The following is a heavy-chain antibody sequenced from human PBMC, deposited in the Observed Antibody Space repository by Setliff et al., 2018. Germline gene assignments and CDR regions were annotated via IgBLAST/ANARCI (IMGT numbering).Heavy chain of an antibody. V-gene: IGHV3-15*01. CDR2: IKSAADGGTI. Sequence: GGSLRLSCLASGFSFSNTKMSWIRQAPGKGLEWVGRIKSAADGGTIEYAAAVNGRFTVSRDDSKNTLFLQMNSLKTEDTALYYCTADWSRGDSGNYLRLDYWGPGTLVTVSS. D-gene: IGHD3-10*01. J-gene: IGHJ4*02. CDR3: TADWSRGDSGNYLRLDY. CDR1: GFSFSNTK.